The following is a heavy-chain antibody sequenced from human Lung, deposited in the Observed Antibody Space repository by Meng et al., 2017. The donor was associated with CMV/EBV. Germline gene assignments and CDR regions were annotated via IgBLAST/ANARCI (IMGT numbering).Heavy chain of an antibody. D-gene: IGHD2-15*01. V-gene: IGHV1-69*02. CDR3: ATSPCSVESCRDAYNWFDS. Sequence: TFTTYTDGWVRLGPGQGHGWMGRVTPIVGIPRYAQKFQDTVTITADTFTYTAHLEVRSLGSEATAISYCATSPCSVESCRDAYNWFDSWGQGTLVTVSS. CDR2: VTPIVGIP. J-gene: IGHJ5*01. CDR1: TFTTYT.